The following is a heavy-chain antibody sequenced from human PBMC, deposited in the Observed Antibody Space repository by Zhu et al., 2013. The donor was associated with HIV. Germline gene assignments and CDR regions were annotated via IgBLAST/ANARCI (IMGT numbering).Heavy chain of an antibody. D-gene: IGHD2-2*02. CDR1: GYNFGDYG. CDR3: AKNLERLYLLDT. Sequence: QVLLVQSGAELKKPGASVKVSCKSSGYNFGDYGINWVRQAPGQGLECMGWISAYNGHTNYEQKFQGRVTMTRDTSTSTVYMELSSLRSEDTAVYYCAKNLERLYLLDTWGQGTLVTVSS. J-gene: IGHJ5*02. CDR2: ISAYNGHT. V-gene: IGHV1-18*01.